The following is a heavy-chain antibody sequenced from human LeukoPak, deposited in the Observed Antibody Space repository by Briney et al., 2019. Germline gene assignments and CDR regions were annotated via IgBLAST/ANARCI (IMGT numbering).Heavy chain of an antibody. CDR1: GFTFSSYA. D-gene: IGHD3-22*01. CDR3: AIYRRYYDSSGYWAFDY. J-gene: IGHJ4*02. CDR2: ISSSGGST. V-gene: IGHV3-23*01. Sequence: GGSLRLSCAASGFTFSSYAMSWVRQAPGKGLEWVSAISSSGGSTYYAASVKGRFTISRDNSKNTLYLQMHSLRAEDTAVYYCAIYRRYYDSSGYWAFDYWGQGTLVTVSS.